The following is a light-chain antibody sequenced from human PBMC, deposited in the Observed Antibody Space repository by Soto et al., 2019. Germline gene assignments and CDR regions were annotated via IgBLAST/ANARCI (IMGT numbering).Light chain of an antibody. Sequence: QSVLTQPPSVSAAPGQKVTISCSGSSSNVGGNYVSWYQVLPQKAPKLLIYDNHKRHSGIPDRFSGSKSGTSATLGITDLQTGDEAEYYCGTWDIRLDTVVFGGGTKLTVL. J-gene: IGLJ2*01. V-gene: IGLV1-51*01. CDR1: SSNVGGNY. CDR2: DNH. CDR3: GTWDIRLDTVV.